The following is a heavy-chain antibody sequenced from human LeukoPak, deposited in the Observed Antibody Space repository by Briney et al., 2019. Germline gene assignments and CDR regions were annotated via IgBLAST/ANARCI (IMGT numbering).Heavy chain of an antibody. Sequence: GGSLRLSCAASGFTFSSYGMHWVRQAPGKGLEWVAVIWYDGSNKYYADSVKGRFTISRDNSKNTLYLQMNSLRAEDTAVYYCAKDYYDSSGPLSYFDYWGQGTLVTVSS. J-gene: IGHJ4*02. V-gene: IGHV3-30*02. D-gene: IGHD3-22*01. CDR2: IWYDGSNK. CDR1: GFTFSSYG. CDR3: AKDYYDSSGPLSYFDY.